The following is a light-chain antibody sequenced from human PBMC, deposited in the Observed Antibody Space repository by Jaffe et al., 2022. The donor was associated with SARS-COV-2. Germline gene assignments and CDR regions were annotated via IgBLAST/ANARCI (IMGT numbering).Light chain of an antibody. CDR2: GAS. CDR1: QGISTF. V-gene: IGKV1-9*01. CDR3: QQSRA. J-gene: IGKJ1*01. Sequence: DIQLTQSPSFLSASVGDRVTITCRASQGISTFLAWYQLKPGKAPKLLIYGASTLQSGVPSRFSGSGSGTEFTLTISSLQPEDFASYYCQQSRAFGQGTKVEIK.